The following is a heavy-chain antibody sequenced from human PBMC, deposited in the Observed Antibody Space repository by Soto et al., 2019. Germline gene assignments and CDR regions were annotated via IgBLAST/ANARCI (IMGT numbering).Heavy chain of an antibody. CDR2: INSDGSIT. D-gene: IGHD6-13*01. J-gene: IGHJ4*02. V-gene: IGHV3-74*01. CDR3: ARAPIYSGSWYVGY. Sequence: EVQLVESGGGLVQPGGSLRLSCAASGFTFSSYWMHWVRQVPGKGLAWVSRINSDGSITNYGDSVRGRFTISRDNAKNTLYLQMNSLRAEDTAVYYCARAPIYSGSWYVGYWGQGTLVTVSS. CDR1: GFTFSSYW.